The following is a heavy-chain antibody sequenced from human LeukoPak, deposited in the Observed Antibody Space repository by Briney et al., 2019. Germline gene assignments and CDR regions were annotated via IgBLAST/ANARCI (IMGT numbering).Heavy chain of an antibody. J-gene: IGHJ6*03. CDR3: ARTNYDFWSGYTYYYYMDV. Sequence: ASVSVSCTASGYTFTGYYMHWVRQAPGQGLEWMGWINPNSGGTNYAQKFQGRVTMTRDTSISTAYMELSRLRSDDTAVYYCARTNYDFWSGYTYYYYMDVWGKGTTVTVSS. CDR2: INPNSGGT. CDR1: GYTFTGYY. V-gene: IGHV1-2*02. D-gene: IGHD3-3*01.